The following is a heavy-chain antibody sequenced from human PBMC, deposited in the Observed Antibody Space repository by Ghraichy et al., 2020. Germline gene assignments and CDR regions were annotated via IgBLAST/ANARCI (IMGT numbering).Heavy chain of an antibody. V-gene: IGHV1-18*01. CDR2: ISANNGDT. D-gene: IGHD1-26*01. CDR1: GYTFTNYG. Sequence: ASVKVSCKASGYTFTNYGINWLRQAPGQGLEWMGWISANNGDTNYAQNFQGRVTMTTDTSTTTAYMEMRSLRSDDTAVYYCARDEIKWASHGYYYGMDVWGQGTTVTVSS. CDR3: ARDEIKWASHGYYYGMDV. J-gene: IGHJ6*02.